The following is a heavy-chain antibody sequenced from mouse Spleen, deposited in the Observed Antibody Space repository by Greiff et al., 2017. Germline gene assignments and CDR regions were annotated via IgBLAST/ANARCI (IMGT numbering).Heavy chain of an antibody. V-gene: IGHV1S127*01. CDR3: TNYYGFAY. CDR1: GYTFTSYW. Sequence: QVQLQQPGAELVKPGASVKMSCKASGYTFTSYWMHWVKQRPGQGLEWIGVIDPSDSYTSYNQKFKGKATLTVDTSSSTAYMQLSSLTSEDSAVYYCTNYYGFAYWGQGTLVTVSA. CDR2: IDPSDSYT. D-gene: IGHD1-1*01. J-gene: IGHJ3*01.